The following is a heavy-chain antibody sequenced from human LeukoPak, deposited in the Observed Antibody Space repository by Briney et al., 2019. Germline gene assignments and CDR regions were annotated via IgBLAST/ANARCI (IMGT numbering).Heavy chain of an antibody. D-gene: IGHD6-13*01. CDR3: TSRRYSSSWFPFDY. CDR1: GFTFGDYA. CDR2: IRSKAYGETT. Sequence: GGSLRLSCTASGFTFGDYAMSWVRQAPGKGLEWVGFIRSKAYGETTEYAASVKGRFTISRDDSKSIAYLQMNSLKTEDTAVYYCTSRRYSSSWFPFDYWGQGTLVTVSS. V-gene: IGHV3-49*04. J-gene: IGHJ4*02.